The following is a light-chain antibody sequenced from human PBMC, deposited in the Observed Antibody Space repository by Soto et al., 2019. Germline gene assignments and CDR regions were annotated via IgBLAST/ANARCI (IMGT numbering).Light chain of an antibody. CDR3: QQYYTTPLT. V-gene: IGKV4-1*01. Sequence: DIVMTQSPDSLAVSLGERATINCKSSLTVLYSSNNKNYLAWYQQKPGQPPKLLICWASTRESGVPDRISGSGSGTDFTLTISNLQAEDVAVYYCQQYYTTPLTFGGGTKVEIK. CDR1: LTVLYSSNNKNY. CDR2: WAS. J-gene: IGKJ4*01.